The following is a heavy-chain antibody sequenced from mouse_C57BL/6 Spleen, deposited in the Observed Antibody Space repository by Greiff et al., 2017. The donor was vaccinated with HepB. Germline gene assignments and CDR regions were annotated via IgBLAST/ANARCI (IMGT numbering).Heavy chain of an antibody. Sequence: VQLQQSGTVLARPGASVKMSCKTSGYTFTSYWMHWVKQRPGQGLEWIGAIYPGNSDTSYNQKFKGKAKLTAVTSASTAYMELSSLTNEDSAVYYCTRGATVWYFDVWGTGTTVTVSS. J-gene: IGHJ1*03. CDR2: IYPGNSDT. D-gene: IGHD1-1*01. CDR1: GYTFTSYW. CDR3: TRGATVWYFDV. V-gene: IGHV1-5*01.